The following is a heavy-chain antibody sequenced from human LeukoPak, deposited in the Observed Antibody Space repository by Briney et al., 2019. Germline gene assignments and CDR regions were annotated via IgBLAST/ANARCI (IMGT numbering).Heavy chain of an antibody. V-gene: IGHV3-11*06. CDR2: ISRSSSYI. CDR3: ASEGGRYYGMDV. CDR1: GFTFSDYY. D-gene: IGHD1-26*01. J-gene: IGHJ6*02. Sequence: GGTLRLSCAAAGFTFSDYYMSWIRQAPGKGLEWVSSISRSSSYIYYTDSVTGQSAIPRDNPKNSPYLQMNSLRAEDTAVYYCASEGGRYYGMDVWGQGTTVTVSS.